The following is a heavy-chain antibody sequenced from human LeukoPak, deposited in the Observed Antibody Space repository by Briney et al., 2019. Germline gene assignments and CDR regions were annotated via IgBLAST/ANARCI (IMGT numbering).Heavy chain of an antibody. CDR3: AGEAAVGTGGFDY. J-gene: IGHJ4*02. V-gene: IGHV4-59*01. CDR2: IYNSGSA. Sequence: TPSETLSLTCTVSGGSISAYYWSWIRQPPGKGLEWIGYIYNSGSANYNPSLQSRVTILIDTSKKQFSLKVSSVTAADTAVYYCAGEAAVGTGGFDYWGQGTLVTVSS. CDR1: GGSISAYY. D-gene: IGHD6-13*01.